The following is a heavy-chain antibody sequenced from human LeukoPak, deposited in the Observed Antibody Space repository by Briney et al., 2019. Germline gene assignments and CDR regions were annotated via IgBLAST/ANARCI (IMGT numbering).Heavy chain of an antibody. CDR1: GGSISSYY. CDR2: IYYSGST. CDR3: ARVSPVRRLSYMDA. D-gene: IGHD3-10*01. V-gene: IGHV4-59*01. Sequence: KPSETLSLTCTVSGGSISSYYWSWIRQPPGKGLEWIGYIYYSGSTNYNPSLKSRVTISVDTSKNQFSLKLSSVTAADTAVYYCARVSPVRRLSYMDAWGKGTTVTVSS. J-gene: IGHJ6*03.